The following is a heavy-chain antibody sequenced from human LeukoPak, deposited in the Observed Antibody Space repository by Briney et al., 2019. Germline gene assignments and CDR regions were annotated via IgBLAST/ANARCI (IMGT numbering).Heavy chain of an antibody. CDR2: IIPIFGTA. CDR3: ASPKYSSELTFDY. CDR1: GGTFSSYA. J-gene: IGHJ4*02. Sequence: GASVKVSCKASGGTFSSYAISWVRQAPGQGLEWMGGIIPIFGTANYAQKFQGRVTITTDESTSTAYMELSSLRSEDTAVYYCASPKYSSELTFDYWGQGTLLTVSS. D-gene: IGHD6-25*01. V-gene: IGHV1-69*05.